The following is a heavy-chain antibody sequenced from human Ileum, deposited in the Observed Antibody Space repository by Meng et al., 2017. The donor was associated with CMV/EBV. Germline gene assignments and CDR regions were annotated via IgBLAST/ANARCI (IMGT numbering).Heavy chain of an antibody. J-gene: IGHJ5*02. D-gene: IGHD2-2*01. CDR3: ARELKPRSCSSNSCSPYNWFDP. CDR1: GFTLSSLW. Sequence: GRFLRPPGPALGFTLSSLWMHWVRQAPGKGLVWVSRINSDGSSTSYADSVKGRFTIPRDNAKNTLYLQMKSLRAEDTAVYYCARELKPRSCSSNSCSPYNWFDPWGQGTLVTVSS. V-gene: IGHV3-74*01. CDR2: INSDGSST.